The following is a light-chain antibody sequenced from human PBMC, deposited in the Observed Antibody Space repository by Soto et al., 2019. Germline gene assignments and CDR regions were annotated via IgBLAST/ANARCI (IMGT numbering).Light chain of an antibody. Sequence: DKLMSQSPATLSVSPGERVTLSCRASQNIHNHMSWFLQKPGQTPRLLIYDASTRATATPERFSGSGSGTDFTLTISRLEPEDFAVYYCHQYDTIVQTFGQGTKVDIK. CDR2: DAS. V-gene: IGKV3D-15*01. CDR1: QNIHNH. CDR3: HQYDTIVQT. J-gene: IGKJ1*01.